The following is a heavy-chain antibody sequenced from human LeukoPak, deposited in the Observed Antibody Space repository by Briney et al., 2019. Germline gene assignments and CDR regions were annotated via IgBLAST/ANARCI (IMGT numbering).Heavy chain of an antibody. CDR2: FSGSGGST. D-gene: IGHD3-22*01. Sequence: PGGSLRLSCAASGFIFSNYAMSWVRQAPGKGLQWVSAFSGSGGSTYYADSVKGRFTISRDNSRNTLYLQMNSLRAEDTAVYYCANLVFHYDSSGYRIDYWGQGTLVTVSS. V-gene: IGHV3-23*01. CDR3: ANLVFHYDSSGYRIDY. CDR1: GFIFSNYA. J-gene: IGHJ4*02.